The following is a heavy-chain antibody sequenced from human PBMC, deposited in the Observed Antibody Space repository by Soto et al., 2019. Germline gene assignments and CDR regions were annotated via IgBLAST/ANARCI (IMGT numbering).Heavy chain of an antibody. Sequence: SETLSLTCSVSGAYVRSGGYYWSWIRQHPGKGLEWIGYIYYSGSTYYNPSLKSRVTISVDTSKNQFSLKLSSVTAADTAVYYCARAPRSRFDPWGQGTLVTVSS. D-gene: IGHD3-16*01. J-gene: IGHJ5*02. CDR3: ARAPRSRFDP. CDR1: GAYVRSGGYY. V-gene: IGHV4-31*03. CDR2: IYYSGST.